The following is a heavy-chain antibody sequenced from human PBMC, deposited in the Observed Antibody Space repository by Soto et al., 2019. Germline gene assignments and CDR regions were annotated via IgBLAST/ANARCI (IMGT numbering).Heavy chain of an antibody. D-gene: IGHD2-8*01. CDR2: ISYDGSNK. CDR1: GFTFSSYA. Sequence: QVQLVESGGGVVQPGRSLRLSCAASGFTFSSYAMHWVRQAPGKGLEWVAVISYDGSNKYYADSVKGRFTISRDNSKNPRYLKMTSRRAEDRAGYYCAGGGGLYPEPYGMDVWGQGTTVTVSS. J-gene: IGHJ6*02. V-gene: IGHV3-30-3*01. CDR3: AGGGGLYPEPYGMDV.